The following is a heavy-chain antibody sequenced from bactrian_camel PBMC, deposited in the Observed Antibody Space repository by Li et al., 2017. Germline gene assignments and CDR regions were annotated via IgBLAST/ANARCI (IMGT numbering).Heavy chain of an antibody. CDR2: IYSGRDIT. V-gene: IGHV3S19*01. J-gene: IGHJ6*01. D-gene: IGHD1*01. CDR1: GWTFSRYW. Sequence: DVQLVESGGGLVQPGGSLRLSCAYSGWTFSRYWMYWVRQAPGKGLEWVSSIYSGRDITGYADSVKGRFTISRDKAENTVYLQMNGLKPEVTAVYYCVRDGAGWDFGYWGQGTQVTVS. CDR3: VRDGAGWDFGY.